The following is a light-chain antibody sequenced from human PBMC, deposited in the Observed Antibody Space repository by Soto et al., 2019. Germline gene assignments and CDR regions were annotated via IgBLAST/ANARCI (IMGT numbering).Light chain of an antibody. J-gene: IGKJ4*01. V-gene: IGKV1-39*01. CDR3: LQTFTSPLT. Sequence: DIQMTQSPSSLSASVGDRVTISCRASQSISHYLDWYQEKPGKAPRLLIYSASNLQDGVPSRFSGSGSGTDFSLTISSLQPEDFATYYCLQTFTSPLTFGGVTKVEIK. CDR2: SAS. CDR1: QSISHY.